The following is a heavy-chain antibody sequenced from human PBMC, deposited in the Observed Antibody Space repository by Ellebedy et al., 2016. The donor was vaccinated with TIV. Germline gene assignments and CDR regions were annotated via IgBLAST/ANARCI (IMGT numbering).Heavy chain of an antibody. D-gene: IGHD3-3*01. V-gene: IGHV1-2*02. Sequence: AASVKVSCKASGYTFTDYYIHWVRQATGQGLEWMGWINPNSGVTHFAPRFQGRVTLTRDTSTSTAYMELSSLRSDDTAVYYCAREHLPSNTQEWTQGFDSWGQGTLVTVSS. CDR2: INPNSGVT. CDR1: GYTFTDYY. CDR3: AREHLPSNTQEWTQGFDS. J-gene: IGHJ4*02.